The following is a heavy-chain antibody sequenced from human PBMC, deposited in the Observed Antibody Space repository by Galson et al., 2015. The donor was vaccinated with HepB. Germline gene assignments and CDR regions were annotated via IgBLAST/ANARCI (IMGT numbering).Heavy chain of an antibody. D-gene: IGHD5-12*01. CDR1: GYSFTSYW. Sequence: QSGAEVKKPGESLRISCKGSGYSFTSYWISWVRQMPGKGLEWMGRIDPSDSYTNYSPSFQGHVTISADKSISTAYLQWSSLKASDTAMYYCARRAEYSGYDHATDDAFDIWGQGTMVTVSS. V-gene: IGHV5-10-1*01. CDR2: IDPSDSYT. CDR3: ARRAEYSGYDHATDDAFDI. J-gene: IGHJ3*02.